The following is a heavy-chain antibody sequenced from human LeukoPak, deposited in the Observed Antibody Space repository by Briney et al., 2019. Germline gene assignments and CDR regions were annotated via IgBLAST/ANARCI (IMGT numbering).Heavy chain of an antibody. V-gene: IGHV3-48*03. Sequence: PGGSLRLSCAASGFTFSSYEMNWVRQAPGKGLEWVSYISSSGSTIYYADSVKGRFTISRDNAKNSLYLQMNSLRAEDTAVYYCARDGELGTDIWGQGTMVTVSS. CDR1: GFTFSSYE. J-gene: IGHJ3*02. CDR2: ISSSGSTI. D-gene: IGHD7-27*01. CDR3: ARDGELGTDI.